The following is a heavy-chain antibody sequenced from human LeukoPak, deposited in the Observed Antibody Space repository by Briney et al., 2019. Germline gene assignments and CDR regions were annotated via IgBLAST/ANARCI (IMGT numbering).Heavy chain of an antibody. V-gene: IGHV4-59*01. CDR2: IYYIGST. D-gene: IGHD3-22*01. CDR1: GGSISSYY. J-gene: IGHJ4*02. Sequence: SETLSLTCTVSGGSISSYYWSWIRQPPGKGLEWIGHIYYIGSTNYNPSLKSRVTISVDTSKNQFSLNLTSVTAADTAVYYCARGDPYYYDSSGSVDYWGQGTLVTVSS. CDR3: ARGDPYYYDSSGSVDY.